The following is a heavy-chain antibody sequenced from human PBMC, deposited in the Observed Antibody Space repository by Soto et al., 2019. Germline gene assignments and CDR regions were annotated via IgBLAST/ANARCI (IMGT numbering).Heavy chain of an antibody. CDR1: GGSISSSSYY. D-gene: IGHD3-22*01. Sequence: SETLSLTCTVSGGSISSSSYYWGWIRQPPGKGLEWIGSIYYSGSTYYTPSLKSRVTISVDTSKNQFSLKLSSVTAADTAVYYCARRTYYYDSSLVRTWGWHFDLWGRGTLVTVS. CDR2: IYYSGST. V-gene: IGHV4-39*01. CDR3: ARRTYYYDSSLVRTWGWHFDL. J-gene: IGHJ2*01.